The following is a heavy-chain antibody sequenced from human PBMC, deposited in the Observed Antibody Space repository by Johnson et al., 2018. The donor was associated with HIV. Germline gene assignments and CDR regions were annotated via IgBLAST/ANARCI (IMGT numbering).Heavy chain of an antibody. CDR2: ISGNGGST. J-gene: IGHJ3*02. Sequence: VQLVESGGGVVRPGGSLRVSCAASGFTFSNYAIHWVRQAPVKGLEYVSAISGNGGSTYYANSVKGRFTISRDNAKNSLSLQLNSLRPDDTAVYFCARDRPYSSSGRGAFDIWGQGTMVTVSS. V-gene: IGHV3-64*01. D-gene: IGHD6-13*01. CDR3: ARDRPYSSSGRGAFDI. CDR1: GFTFSNYA.